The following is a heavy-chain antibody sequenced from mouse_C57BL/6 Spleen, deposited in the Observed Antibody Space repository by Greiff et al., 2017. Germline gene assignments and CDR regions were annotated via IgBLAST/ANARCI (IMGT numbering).Heavy chain of an antibody. CDR3: ARGSNYRYWYFDV. CDR2: IYPGSGNT. D-gene: IGHD2-5*01. V-gene: IGHV1-76*01. CDR1: GYTFTDYY. J-gene: IGHJ1*03. Sequence: QVQLKESGAELVRPGASVKLSCKASGYTFTDYYINWVKQRPGQGLEWIARIYPGSGNTYYNEKFKGKATLTAENSSSTAYMQLSSLTSEDSAVYFCARGSNYRYWYFDVWGTGTTVTVSS.